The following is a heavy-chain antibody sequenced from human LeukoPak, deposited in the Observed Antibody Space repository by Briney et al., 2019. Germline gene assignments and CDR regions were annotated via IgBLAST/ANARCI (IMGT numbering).Heavy chain of an antibody. CDR2: IKSDGITI. D-gene: IGHD1-26*01. CDR1: GFTFSNYM. V-gene: IGHV3-74*01. Sequence: GGSLRLSCAASGFTFSNYMMHWVRQAPGKGLVWVSRIKSDGITITYADSVKGRFTISRDNSKNTLYVQMNSLRAEDTALYYCATALVGPTTPFDYWGQGTLVTVSS. J-gene: IGHJ4*02. CDR3: ATALVGPTTPFDY.